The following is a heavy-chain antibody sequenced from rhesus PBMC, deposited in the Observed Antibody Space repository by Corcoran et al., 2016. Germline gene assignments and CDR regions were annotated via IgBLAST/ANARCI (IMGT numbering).Heavy chain of an antibody. CDR3: ARRTSGRHTPFDS. V-gene: IGHV4-65*01. CDR2: ISGSSGSI. J-gene: IGHJ4*01. D-gene: IGHD6-25*01. CDR1: GGSISSANW. Sequence: QVQLQESGPGLVQPSETLSLTCAVSGGSISSANWWPWIRQPPGHGLEWIVHISGSSGSIYYNPSLRSRVTASADTSQNQFSLKLNSVTVADTAVYYCARRTSGRHTPFDSWGQGVLVTVSS.